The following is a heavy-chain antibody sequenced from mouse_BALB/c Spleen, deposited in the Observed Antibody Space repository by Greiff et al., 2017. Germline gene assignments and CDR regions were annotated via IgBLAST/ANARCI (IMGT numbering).Heavy chain of an antibody. CDR1: GDSITSGY. CDR3: ARSLLRLHYAMDY. Sequence: EVQLQDSGPSLVKPSQTLSLTCSVTGDSITSGYWNWIRKFPGNKLEYMGYISYSGSTYYNPSLKSRISITRDTSKNQYYLQLNSVTTEDTATYYCARSLLRLHYAMDYWGQGTSVTVSS. V-gene: IGHV3-8*02. D-gene: IGHD1-2*01. J-gene: IGHJ4*01. CDR2: ISYSGST.